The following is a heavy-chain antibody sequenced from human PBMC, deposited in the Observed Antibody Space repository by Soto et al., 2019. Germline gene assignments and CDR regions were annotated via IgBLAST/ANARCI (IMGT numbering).Heavy chain of an antibody. CDR2: IWYDGSNK. Sequence: SLRLSCAASGFTFSSYGMHWVRQAPGKGLEWEAVIWYDGSNKYYADSVKGRFTISRDNSKNTLYLQKNSLRAEDTAVYYCARDLNGPPTPRQLIGWNDVRHPCRLPRSYYYYGMDVWGQVTTVTVSS. V-gene: IGHV3-33*01. CDR3: ARDLNGPPTPRQLIGWNDVRHPCRLPRSYYYYGMDV. D-gene: IGHD1-1*01. CDR1: GFTFSSYG. J-gene: IGHJ6*02.